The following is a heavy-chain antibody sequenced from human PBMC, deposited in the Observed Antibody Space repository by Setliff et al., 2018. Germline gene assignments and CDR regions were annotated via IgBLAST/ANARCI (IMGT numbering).Heavy chain of an antibody. CDR1: GGSFSGHH. V-gene: IGHV4-34*01. CDR2: INHSGSA. J-gene: IGHJ4*02. Sequence: PSETLSLTCAVYGGSFSGHHWCWIRQPPWKGLEWIGEINHSGSANYNPSLKSRVTISLDTSKNQFSLKLSSVTAADTAVYYCARVVLSSSRLGTVDYWGQGTLVTVSS. CDR3: ARVVLSSSRLGTVDY. D-gene: IGHD6-6*01.